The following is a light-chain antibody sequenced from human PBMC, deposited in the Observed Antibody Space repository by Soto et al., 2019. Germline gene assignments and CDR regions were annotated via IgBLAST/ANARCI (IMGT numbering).Light chain of an antibody. V-gene: IGLV2-14*01. J-gene: IGLJ1*01. CDR2: DVS. CDR3: SSYTSSSTLYV. CDR1: SSDVGGYNY. Sequence: QPVLTQPASVSGSLGQSITISCTGTSSDVGGYNYVSWYQQHPGKVPKLMIYDVSNRPSGVSNRFSGSKSGNTASLTISGLQAEDEADYYCSSYTSSSTLYVFGTGTNLTVL.